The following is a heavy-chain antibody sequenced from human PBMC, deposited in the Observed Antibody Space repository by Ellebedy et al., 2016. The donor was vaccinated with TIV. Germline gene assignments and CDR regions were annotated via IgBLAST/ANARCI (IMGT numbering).Heavy chain of an antibody. J-gene: IGHJ4*02. Sequence: GGSLRLXXAASGFTFDDYAMHWVRQAPGKGLEWVSGISWNSGSIGYADSVKGRFTISRDNAKNSLYLQMNSLRAEDTALYYCAKGLYYGSGSYYDYWGQGTLVTVSS. CDR3: AKGLYYGSGSYYDY. CDR1: GFTFDDYA. CDR2: ISWNSGSI. V-gene: IGHV3-9*01. D-gene: IGHD3-10*01.